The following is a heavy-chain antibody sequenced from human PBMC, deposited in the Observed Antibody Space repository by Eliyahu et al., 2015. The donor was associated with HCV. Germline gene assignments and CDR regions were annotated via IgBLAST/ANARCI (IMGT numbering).Heavy chain of an antibody. D-gene: IGHD3-10*01. V-gene: IGHV1-45*02. CDR1: GYTFTYXY. CDR3: ASPQXLSGSDAFDI. CDR2: VTPFNGNT. J-gene: IGHJ3*02. Sequence: QMQLVQSGAEVKKTGSSGXVSCKASGYTFTYXYLHWGRPAPGQALEWMGWVTPFNGNTNYAQKFQDRVTITRDRSMSTAYMELSSLRSEDTAMYYCASPQXLSGSDAFDIWGQGTMVTVSS.